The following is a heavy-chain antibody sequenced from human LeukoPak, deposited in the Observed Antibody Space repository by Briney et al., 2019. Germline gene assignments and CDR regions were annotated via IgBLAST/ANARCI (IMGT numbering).Heavy chain of an antibody. CDR2: IYYSGST. J-gene: IGHJ6*03. CDR1: GGSISSYY. V-gene: IGHV4-59*01. D-gene: IGHD4-11*01. Sequence: SETLSLTCTVSGGSISSYYWSWIRQPPGKGLEWIGYIYYSGSTNYNPSLKSRVTISVDTSKNQFSLKLSSVTAADTAVYYCARSNYYYYYYMDVWGKGTTVTISS. CDR3: ARSNYYYYYYMDV.